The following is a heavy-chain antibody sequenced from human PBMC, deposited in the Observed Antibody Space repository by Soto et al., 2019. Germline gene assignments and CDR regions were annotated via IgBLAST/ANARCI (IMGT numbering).Heavy chain of an antibody. CDR3: ASRYYYDSSGYYYWYFDL. J-gene: IGHJ2*01. CDR1: GFTFSSYA. V-gene: IGHV3-30-3*01. D-gene: IGHD3-22*01. CDR2: ISYDGSNK. Sequence: HPGGSLRLSCAASGFTFSSYAMHWVRQAPGKGLEWVAVISYDGSNKYYADSVKGRFTISRDNSKNTLYLQMNSLRAEDTAVYYCASRYYYDSSGYYYWYFDLWGRGTLVTVSS.